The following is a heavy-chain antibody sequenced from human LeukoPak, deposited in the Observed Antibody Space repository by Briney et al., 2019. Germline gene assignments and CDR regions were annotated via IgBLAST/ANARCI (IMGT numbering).Heavy chain of an antibody. CDR1: GGSICSYY. Sequence: PSETLSLTCTVSGGSICSYYWSWIRQPAGKGLEWIGRIYTSGSTNYNPSLKSRVTISLDTSKNQFSLRLSSVTAADTAVYYCARRHSYGGSAPFDPWGQGTLVTVSS. CDR2: IYTSGST. J-gene: IGHJ5*02. CDR3: ARRHSYGGSAPFDP. D-gene: IGHD5-18*01. V-gene: IGHV4-4*07.